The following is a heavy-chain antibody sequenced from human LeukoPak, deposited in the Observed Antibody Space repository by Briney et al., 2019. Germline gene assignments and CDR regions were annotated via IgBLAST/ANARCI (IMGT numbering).Heavy chain of an antibody. D-gene: IGHD6-13*01. Sequence: SETLSLTCAVSGGSISSGGYSWSWIRQPPGKGLEWIGYIYRSGSTYYNPSLKSRVTISVDRSKNQFSLKLSSVTAADTAVHYCARVGYEDYFDYWGQGTLVTVSS. J-gene: IGHJ4*02. CDR1: GGSISSGGYS. CDR3: ARVGYEDYFDY. V-gene: IGHV4-30-2*01. CDR2: IYRSGST.